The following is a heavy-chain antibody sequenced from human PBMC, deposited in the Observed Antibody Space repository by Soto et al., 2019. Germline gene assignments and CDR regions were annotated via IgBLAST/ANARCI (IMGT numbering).Heavy chain of an antibody. Sequence: GGSLRLSCAASGFTFSSYAMSWVRQAPGKGLEWVSAISGSGGSTYYADSVKGRFTISRDNSKNTLYLQMNSLRAEDTAVYYCAKVMEWLSRTIYYFDYWGQGTLVTVSS. D-gene: IGHD3-3*01. CDR1: GFTFSSYA. CDR2: ISGSGGST. V-gene: IGHV3-23*01. J-gene: IGHJ4*02. CDR3: AKVMEWLSRTIYYFDY.